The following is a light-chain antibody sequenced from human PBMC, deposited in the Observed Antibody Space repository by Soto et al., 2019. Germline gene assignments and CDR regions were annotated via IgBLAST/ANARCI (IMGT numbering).Light chain of an antibody. CDR1: SSNIGRHY. CDR2: RNT. Sequence: QSVLTQSPSASGTPGQRVTISCSGSSSNIGRHYVSWYQQLPGTAPKLLIYRNTQRPSGVPGRISGSKSGTSASLAISGLRSEHEADYYCAAWDDSLSGVLFGEGTKLTVL. V-gene: IGLV1-47*01. CDR3: AAWDDSLSGVL. J-gene: IGLJ2*01.